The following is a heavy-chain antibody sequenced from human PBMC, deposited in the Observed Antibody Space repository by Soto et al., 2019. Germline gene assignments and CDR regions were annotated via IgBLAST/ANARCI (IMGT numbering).Heavy chain of an antibody. CDR1: GFIFSNNG. V-gene: IGHV3-23*01. CDR2: ISGSGGST. D-gene: IGHD2-2*01. CDR3: AKAPRGYCSSTSCSN. J-gene: IGHJ4*02. Sequence: GGSLRLSCAASGFIFSNNGMSWVRQAPGKGLEWVSAISGSGGSTYYADSVKGRFTISRDNSKNTLHLQMNSLRAEDTAVYYCAKAPRGYCSSTSCSNWGQGTQVTVSS.